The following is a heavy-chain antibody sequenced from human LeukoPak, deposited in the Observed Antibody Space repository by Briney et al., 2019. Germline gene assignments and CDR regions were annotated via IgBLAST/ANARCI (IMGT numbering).Heavy chain of an antibody. CDR3: ARDSQYDFWSGYTLDY. V-gene: IGHV4-61*02. D-gene: IGHD3-3*01. CDR2: IYTSGST. CDR1: GGSISSGSYY. J-gene: IGHJ4*02. Sequence: PSETLSLTCTVSGGSISSGSYYWSCIRRPAGKGLECIGRIYTSGSTNYNPSLKSRVTISVDTSKHQFSLKLSSVTAADTAVYYCARDSQYDFWSGYTLDYWGQGTLVTVSS.